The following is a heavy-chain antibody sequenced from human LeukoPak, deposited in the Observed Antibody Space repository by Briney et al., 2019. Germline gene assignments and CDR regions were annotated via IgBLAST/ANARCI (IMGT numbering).Heavy chain of an antibody. D-gene: IGHD2-2*01. J-gene: IGHJ5*02. V-gene: IGHV4-4*02. CDR2: IYHGGNT. CDR1: GGSISSRDW. CDR3: ARASIVVPATGWFDP. Sequence: SETLSLTCAVSGGSISSRDWWSWVRRPPGKGLEWIGEIYHGGNTNYNPSLKSRVAISIDKSKNQFSLKLSSVTAADTAAYYCARASIVVPATGWFDPWGQGTLVTVSS.